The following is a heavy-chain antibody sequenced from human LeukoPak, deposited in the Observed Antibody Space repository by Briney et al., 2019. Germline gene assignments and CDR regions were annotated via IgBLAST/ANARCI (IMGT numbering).Heavy chain of an antibody. J-gene: IGHJ6*02. Sequence: GGSLRLSCAASGFTFSSYNMNWVRQAPGRGLEWVSSISGGTTYIHYPDSLKGRFTISRDNAKNSLYLQMNSLRAEDTAVYYCARDPTPRYCGGGSCYTHYGRDVWGQGTTVSVSS. CDR2: ISGGTTYI. CDR1: GFTFSSYN. CDR3: ARDPTPRYCGGGSCYTHYGRDV. V-gene: IGHV3-21*01. D-gene: IGHD2-15*01.